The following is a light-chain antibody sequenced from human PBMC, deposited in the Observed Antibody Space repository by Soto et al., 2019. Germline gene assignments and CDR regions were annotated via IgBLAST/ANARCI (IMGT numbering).Light chain of an antibody. CDR3: GTWDSSLSAVI. CDR2: DNY. J-gene: IGLJ2*01. CDR1: SSNIGNNY. Sequence: QSVLTQPPSVSAAPGEKVTISCSGGSSNIGNNYVSWYQQLPRTAPKLLIYDNYKRPSGIPDRFSGSKSGTSATLGITGLQTGDEADYFCGTWDSSLSAVIFGGGTKVTVL. V-gene: IGLV1-51*01.